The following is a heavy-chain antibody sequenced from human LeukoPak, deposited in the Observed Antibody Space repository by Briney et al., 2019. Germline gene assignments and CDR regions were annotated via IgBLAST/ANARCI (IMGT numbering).Heavy chain of an antibody. CDR2: INPNSGGT. J-gene: IGHJ4*02. D-gene: IGHD3-3*01. CDR3: AGSIRRFLEWPTEYYFDY. Sequence: ASVKVSCKVSGYTFTGYYMHWVRQAPGQGLEWMGWINPNSGGTNYAQKFQGRVTMTRDTSISTAYMELSRLRSDDTAVYYCAGSIRRFLEWPTEYYFDYWGQGTLVTVSS. V-gene: IGHV1-2*02. CDR1: GYTFTGYY.